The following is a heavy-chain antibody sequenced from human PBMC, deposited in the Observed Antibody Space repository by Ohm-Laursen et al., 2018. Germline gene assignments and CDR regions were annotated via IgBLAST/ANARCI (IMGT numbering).Heavy chain of an antibody. D-gene: IGHD1-14*01. Sequence: SLRLSCAASGFSLSSYSMNWVRQAPGKGLQWVSYIDTSSRGIYSADSVKGRFTISRDTAKNTLYLQMNSLRVEDTAVYYCARNPYDYWGQGTLVTVSS. CDR2: IDTSSRGI. CDR3: ARNPYDY. J-gene: IGHJ4*02. CDR1: GFSLSSYS. V-gene: IGHV3-48*04.